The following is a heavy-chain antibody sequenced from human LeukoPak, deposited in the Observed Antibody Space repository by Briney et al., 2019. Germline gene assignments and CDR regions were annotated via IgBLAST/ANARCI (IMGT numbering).Heavy chain of an antibody. CDR1: GGSFSGYY. V-gene: IGHV4-34*01. CDR2: INHSGST. D-gene: IGHD3-3*01. CDR3: VRDFRFFEDY. J-gene: IGHJ4*02. Sequence: SETLSLTCAVYGGSFSGYYWSWIRQPPGKGLEWIGEINHSGSTNYNPSLKSRVTISVDTSKNQFSLKLSSVTAADTAVYYCVRDFRFFEDYWGQGTLVTVSS.